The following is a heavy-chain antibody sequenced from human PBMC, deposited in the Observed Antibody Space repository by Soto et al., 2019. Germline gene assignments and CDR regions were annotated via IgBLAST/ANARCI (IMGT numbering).Heavy chain of an antibody. CDR2: ITSSGGNT. V-gene: IGHV3-64*01. Sequence: EVQLVESGGGLVQPGGSLRLSCAASGFTFSSYAMHWVRQAPGKGLEYVSVITSSGGNTDYASSVKGRFTISRDNSKNTLYLKMASRRGEDRAGNYCASHLPFGPAMDVWRQGPTVPVSS. CDR3: ASHLPFGPAMDV. CDR1: GFTFSSYA. J-gene: IGHJ6*02. D-gene: IGHD3-16*01.